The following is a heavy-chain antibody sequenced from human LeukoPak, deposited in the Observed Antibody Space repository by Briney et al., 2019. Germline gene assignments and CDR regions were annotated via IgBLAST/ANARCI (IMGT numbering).Heavy chain of an antibody. V-gene: IGHV3-21*01. Sequence: GGSLRLSCAASGFTFSSYSMNWVRQAPGKGLEWVSSISSSSSSYIYYADSVKGRFTISRDNAKNSLYLQMNSLRAEDTAVYYCARDTTRITMIVVAHDAFDIWGQGTMVTVSS. J-gene: IGHJ3*02. CDR3: ARDTTRITMIVVAHDAFDI. D-gene: IGHD3-22*01. CDR1: GFTFSSYS. CDR2: ISSSSSSYI.